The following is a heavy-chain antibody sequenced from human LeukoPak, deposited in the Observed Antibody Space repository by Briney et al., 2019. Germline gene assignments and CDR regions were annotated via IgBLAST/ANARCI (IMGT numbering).Heavy chain of an antibody. Sequence: ASGTLSLTCAVSGGSISSSNWWSWVRQPPGKGLEWIGRIYTSGSTNYNPSLKSRVTISVDTSKNQFSLKLSPVTAADTAVYYCASGYSSSWYDYWGQGTLVTVSS. D-gene: IGHD6-13*01. J-gene: IGHJ4*02. CDR1: GGSISSSNW. CDR2: IYTSGST. V-gene: IGHV4-4*02. CDR3: ASGYSSSWYDY.